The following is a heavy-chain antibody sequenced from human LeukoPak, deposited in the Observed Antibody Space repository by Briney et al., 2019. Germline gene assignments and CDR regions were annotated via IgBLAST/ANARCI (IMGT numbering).Heavy chain of an antibody. Sequence: GESLKISCKGSGYSFTSYWIGWVRQMPGKGLEWMGIIYPGDSDTRYSPSFQGQVTISADKSISTAYLQWSSLKASDTAMYYCARRPYCGGDCYVNFDYWGQGTLVTVSS. CDR1: GYSFTSYW. CDR3: ARRPYCGGDCYVNFDY. J-gene: IGHJ4*02. D-gene: IGHD2-21*02. CDR2: IYPGDSDT. V-gene: IGHV5-51*01.